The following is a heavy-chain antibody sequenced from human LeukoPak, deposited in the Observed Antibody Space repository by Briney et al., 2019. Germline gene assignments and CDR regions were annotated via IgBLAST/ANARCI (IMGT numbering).Heavy chain of an antibody. V-gene: IGHV1-46*01. D-gene: IGHD4-17*01. CDR1: GYTFTSYY. J-gene: IGHJ4*02. Sequence: ASVKVSCKASGYTFTSYYLHWVRQAPGQGLEWMGIINPSGGSTTYRQKFQGRVTMTRDTSTSTDYMELSSLRSEDTAVYYCARDRLTTVTTSTPFDYWGQGTLVTVSS. CDR2: INPSGGST. CDR3: ARDRLTTVTTSTPFDY.